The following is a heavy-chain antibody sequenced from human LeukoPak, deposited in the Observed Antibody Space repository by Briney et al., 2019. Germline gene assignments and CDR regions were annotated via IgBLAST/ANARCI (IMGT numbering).Heavy chain of an antibody. CDR1: GYTFTGYY. Sequence: ASVKVSCKASGYTFTGYYMHWVRQATGQGLEWMGWMNPNSGNTGYAQKFQGRVTMTRNTSISTAYMELSSLRSEDTAVYYCARVRNDFWSGYGSDYWGQGTLVTVSS. CDR3: ARVRNDFWSGYGSDY. D-gene: IGHD3-3*01. CDR2: MNPNSGNT. V-gene: IGHV1-8*02. J-gene: IGHJ4*02.